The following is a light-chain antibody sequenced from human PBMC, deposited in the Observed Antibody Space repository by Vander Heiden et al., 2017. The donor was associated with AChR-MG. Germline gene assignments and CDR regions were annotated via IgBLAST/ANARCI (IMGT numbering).Light chain of an antibody. CDR1: QNIINF. V-gene: IGKV1-39*01. CDR3: QQTYRHPRT. J-gene: IGKJ1*01. CDR2: GAS. Sequence: DIQMPQTPSSLSASVGDTVSITCRASQNIINFLNWYQQKPGKAPKILIYGASSLQNEDPSRFSGSGSETDFTLTITSLQPEDFATYFCQQTYRHPRTFGQGTRVEIK.